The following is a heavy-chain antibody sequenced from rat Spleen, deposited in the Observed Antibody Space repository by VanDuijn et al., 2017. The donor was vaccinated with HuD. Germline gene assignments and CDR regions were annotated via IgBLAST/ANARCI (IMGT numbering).Heavy chain of an antibody. CDR2: ISTGGGNT. D-gene: IGHD1-2*01. Sequence: EVQLVESGGGLVQPGGSLKLSCAASRFTFSDYYMAWVRQAPTKGLEWVASISTGGGNTYYRDSVKGRFTISRNNAKKTLYLQMDSLRSEDTATYYCARGTAALYVMDAWGQGASVTVSS. CDR1: RFTFSDYY. J-gene: IGHJ4*01. CDR3: ARGTAALYVMDA. V-gene: IGHV5-25*01.